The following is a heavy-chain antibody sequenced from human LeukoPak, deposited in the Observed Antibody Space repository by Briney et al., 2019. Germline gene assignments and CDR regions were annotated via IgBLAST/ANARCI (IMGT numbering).Heavy chain of an antibody. V-gene: IGHV4-39*01. Sequence: SETLSLTCTVSGGSISSSSYYWGWIRQPPGKGLEWIGSIYYSGSTYYNPSLKSRVTISVDTSKNQFSLKLSSVTAADTAVYYCASGFGELLSLDWFDPWGQGTLVTVSS. CDR2: IYYSGST. CDR3: ASGFGELLSLDWFDP. CDR1: GGSISSSSYY. D-gene: IGHD3-10*01. J-gene: IGHJ5*02.